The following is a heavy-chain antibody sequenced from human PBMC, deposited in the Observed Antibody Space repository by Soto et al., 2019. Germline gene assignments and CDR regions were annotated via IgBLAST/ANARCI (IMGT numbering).Heavy chain of an antibody. V-gene: IGHV3-48*02. D-gene: IGHD3-3*01. Sequence: EVQLVESGGGLVQPGESLRLSCAASGFTFSGFSMNWVCQAPGKGLEWVSYIGTSGSTIYYADSVKGRFTISRDNAKTSLYLQMNSLRDEDTAVYYCARDYDFWSGYYTGICDYWGQGTLVTVSS. J-gene: IGHJ4*02. CDR3: ARDYDFWSGYYTGICDY. CDR1: GFTFSGFS. CDR2: IGTSGSTI.